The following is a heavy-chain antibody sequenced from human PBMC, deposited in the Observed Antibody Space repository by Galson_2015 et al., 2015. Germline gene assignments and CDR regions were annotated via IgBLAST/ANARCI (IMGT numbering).Heavy chain of an antibody. CDR3: AKDRFTPLCLTQYYYVMDV. J-gene: IGHJ6*02. D-gene: IGHD2-2*01. CDR1: GFIFGTYA. V-gene: IGHV3-23*01. CDR2: ISRSGGRT. Sequence: SLRLSCAASGFIFGTYAMTWVRQAPGKGLEWVSTISRSGGRTYYPDSVKGRFTISRDNSNNTVYLQMNRLRDEDTAVYYCAKDRFTPLCLTQYYYVMDVWGQGTTVTVSS.